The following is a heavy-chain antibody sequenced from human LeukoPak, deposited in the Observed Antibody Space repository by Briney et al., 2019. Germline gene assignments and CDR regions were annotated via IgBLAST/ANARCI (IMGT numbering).Heavy chain of an antibody. Sequence: ASVKVSCKASGYTFSSHTMHWVRQAPGQRLEWMGWINAGNGNTKYSQKFQGRVTITRDTSASTAYMELGSLRSEDTAVYYCARAYCTGGSCLYYYYYGMDVWGQGTTVTVSS. CDR2: INAGNGNT. D-gene: IGHD2-15*01. J-gene: IGHJ6*02. CDR1: GYTFSSHT. V-gene: IGHV1-3*01. CDR3: ARAYCTGGSCLYYYYYGMDV.